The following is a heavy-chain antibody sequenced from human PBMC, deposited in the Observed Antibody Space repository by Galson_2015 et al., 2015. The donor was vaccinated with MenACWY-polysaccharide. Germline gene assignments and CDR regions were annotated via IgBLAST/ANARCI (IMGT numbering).Heavy chain of an antibody. CDR1: GFTFSSYG. V-gene: IGHV3-33*01. Sequence: SLRLSCAASGFTFSSYGMHWVRQAPGKGLEWVAVIWYDGSNKYYADSVKGRFTISRDNSMDTLYLRMYSLRAEDMAVYYCARGFTTEYCTSTSCYQYWFDPWGQGTLVTVSS. CDR2: IWYDGSNK. D-gene: IGHD2-2*01. J-gene: IGHJ5*02. CDR3: ARGFTTEYCTSTSCYQYWFDP.